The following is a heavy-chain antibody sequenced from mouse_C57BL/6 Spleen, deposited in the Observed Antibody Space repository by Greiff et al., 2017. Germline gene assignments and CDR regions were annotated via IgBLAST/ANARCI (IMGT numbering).Heavy chain of an antibody. D-gene: IGHD1-1*01. CDR1: GFTFSDYG. CDR2: ISSGSSTI. V-gene: IGHV5-17*01. CDR3: ASRCCSCGWDFAV. J-gene: IGHJ1*03. Sequence: EVQLVESGGGLVKPGGSLKLSCAASGFTFSDYGMHWVRQAPGKGLEWVAYISSGSSTIYYADTVKGRFTISRDNANNTLFLQMTSLRSEDTAVYFCASRCCSCGWDFAVWGTGTTVTVSS.